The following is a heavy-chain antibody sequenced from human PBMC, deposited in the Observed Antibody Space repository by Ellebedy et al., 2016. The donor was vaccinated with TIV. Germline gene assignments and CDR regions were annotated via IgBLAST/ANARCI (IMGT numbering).Heavy chain of an antibody. J-gene: IGHJ4*02. CDR3: ARQFFRDHLDGYNGGRDY. Sequence: GGSLRLXXAASGFTFSSYSMNWVRQAPGKGLEWVSSISSSSSYIYYADSVKGRFTISRDNAKNSLYLQMNSLRAEDTAVYYCARQFFRDHLDGYNGGRDYWGQGTLVTVSS. CDR2: ISSSSSYI. V-gene: IGHV3-21*01. CDR1: GFTFSSYS. D-gene: IGHD5-24*01.